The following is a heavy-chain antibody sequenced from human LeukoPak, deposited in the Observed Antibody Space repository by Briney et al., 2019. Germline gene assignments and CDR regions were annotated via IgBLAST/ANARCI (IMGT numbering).Heavy chain of an antibody. D-gene: IGHD6-19*01. CDR3: AKDRTAGKGGDYFDY. Sequence: GGSLRLSCAASGFTFSSYAMSWVRQAPGKGLEWVSGISGSGGSTYYADSVKGRFTISRDNSKNTLYLQMNSLRAKDTAVYYCAKDRTAGKGGDYFDYWGQGTLVTVSS. V-gene: IGHV3-23*01. CDR1: GFTFSSYA. J-gene: IGHJ4*02. CDR2: ISGSGGST.